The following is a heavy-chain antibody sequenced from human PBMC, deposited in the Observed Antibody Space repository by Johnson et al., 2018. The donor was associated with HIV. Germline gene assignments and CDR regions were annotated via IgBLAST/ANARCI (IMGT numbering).Heavy chain of an antibody. CDR1: GFTFSNYG. V-gene: IGHV3-15*01. J-gene: IGHJ3*02. D-gene: IGHD1-26*01. CDR2: IKSKTDGGTT. Sequence: VQLVESGGGVVQPGGSLRLSCEVSGFTFSNYGMHWVRQAPGKGLEWVGRIKSKTDGGTTDYAAPVKGRFTISRGDSKNTLYLQMNSLKTEDTAVDYCTTIKPELPTLNDAFDIWGQGTMVTVSS. CDR3: TTIKPELPTLNDAFDI.